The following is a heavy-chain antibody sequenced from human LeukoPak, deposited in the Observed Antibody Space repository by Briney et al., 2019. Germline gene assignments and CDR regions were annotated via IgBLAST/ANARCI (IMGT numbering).Heavy chain of an antibody. CDR2: IYYSGST. D-gene: IGHD2-15*01. CDR1: GGSISSYY. Sequence: SGTLSLTCTVSGGSISSYYWSWIRQPPGKGLEWIGSIYYSGSTNYNASLRSRVTISVDTSKNQFSLKLSSVTAADPAVYYCAGGVVAALDFDYWGQGTLVTVSS. V-gene: IGHV4-59*01. J-gene: IGHJ4*02. CDR3: AGGVVAALDFDY.